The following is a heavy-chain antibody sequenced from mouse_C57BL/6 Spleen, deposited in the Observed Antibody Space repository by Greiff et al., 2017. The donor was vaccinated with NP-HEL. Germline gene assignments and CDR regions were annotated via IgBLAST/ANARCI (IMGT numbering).Heavy chain of an antibody. CDR1: GYTFPSYW. V-gene: IGHV1-53*01. CDR3: ARGYDYDVDAMDY. J-gene: IGHJ4*01. Sequence: VQLQQPGTELVKPGASVKLSCKASGYTFPSYWMHWVKQRPGQGLEWIGNINPSNGGTNYNEKFKSKATRTVDKSSSTAYMQLSSLTSEDSAVYYCARGYDYDVDAMDYWGQGTSVTVSS. CDR2: INPSNGGT. D-gene: IGHD2-4*01.